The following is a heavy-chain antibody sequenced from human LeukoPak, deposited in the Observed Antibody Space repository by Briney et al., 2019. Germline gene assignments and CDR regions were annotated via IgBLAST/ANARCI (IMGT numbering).Heavy chain of an antibody. CDR1: GGSISSGGYS. CDR2: IYHSGST. J-gene: IGHJ3*02. V-gene: IGHV4-30-2*01. CDR3: AIRREGAFDI. Sequence: SETLSLTCAVSGGSISSGGYSWSWIRQPPGKGLEWIGYIYHSGSTYYNPSLKSRVTISIDRSKNQFSLKLSSVTAADTAVYYCAIRREGAFDIWGQGTMVTVSS.